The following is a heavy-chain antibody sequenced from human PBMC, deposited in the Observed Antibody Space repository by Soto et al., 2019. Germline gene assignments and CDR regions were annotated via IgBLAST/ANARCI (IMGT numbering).Heavy chain of an antibody. Sequence: QVQLVQSGAEVKKPGASVKVSCKASGYTFTSYGINWVRQAPGQGLEWMGWIGTYNGNTNFAQNLQGRVSLTTDTSTSTAYMELRSLRFDDTAIYYCARGITMVRGVQYYYYGMDVWGQGTTVTVSS. J-gene: IGHJ6*02. CDR2: IGTYNGNT. D-gene: IGHD3-10*01. V-gene: IGHV1-18*01. CDR3: ARGITMVRGVQYYYYGMDV. CDR1: GYTFTSYG.